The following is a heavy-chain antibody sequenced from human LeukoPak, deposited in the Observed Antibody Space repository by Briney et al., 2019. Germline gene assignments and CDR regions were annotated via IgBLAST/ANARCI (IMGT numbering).Heavy chain of an antibody. CDR3: ARSAAAATGYYYYYYYMDV. CDR1: GGSISSSAYY. V-gene: IGHV4-39*07. J-gene: IGHJ6*03. D-gene: IGHD2-2*01. Sequence: PSETLSLTCTVSGGSISSSAYYWGWIRQPPGKGLEWIGSIYHSGSTYYNPSLKSRVTISVDTSKNQFSLKLSSVTAADTAVYYCARSAAAATGYYYYYYYMDVWGKGTTVTVSS. CDR2: IYHSGST.